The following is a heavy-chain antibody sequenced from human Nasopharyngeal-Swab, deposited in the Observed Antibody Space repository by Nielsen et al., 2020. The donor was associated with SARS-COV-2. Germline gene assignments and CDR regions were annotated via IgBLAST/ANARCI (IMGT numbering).Heavy chain of an antibody. CDR3: AKDLNSNFLNYMDV. CDR2: ISASGVTT. Sequence: GASLKIFCAASGFTLSNACMNWVRQAPGKRLEWVSAISASGVTTYYADSVKGRFTISRDNSQSTLFPQMNSLRAEDTAAYYFAKDLNSNFLNYMDVWGKGTTVSVSS. D-gene: IGHD4-11*01. CDR1: GFTLSNAC. J-gene: IGHJ6*03. V-gene: IGHV3-23*01.